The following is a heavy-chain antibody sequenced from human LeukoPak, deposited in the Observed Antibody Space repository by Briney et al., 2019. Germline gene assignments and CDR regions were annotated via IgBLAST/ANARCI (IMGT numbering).Heavy chain of an antibody. CDR3: ARGRDYDILTGYYRPSPVDY. V-gene: IGHV4-39*07. J-gene: IGHJ4*02. CDR2: IYYSGST. Sequence: SETLSLTCTVSGGSISSSSYYWGWIRHPPGKGLEWIGSIYYSGSTYYNPSLKSRVTISVDTSKNQFSLRLSSVTAADTAVYYCARGRDYDILTGYYRPSPVDYWGQGTLVTVSS. D-gene: IGHD3-9*01. CDR1: GGSISSSSYY.